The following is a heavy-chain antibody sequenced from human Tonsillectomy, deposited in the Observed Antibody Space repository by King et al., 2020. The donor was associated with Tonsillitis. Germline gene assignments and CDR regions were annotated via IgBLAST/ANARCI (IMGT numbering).Heavy chain of an antibody. V-gene: IGHV4-39*01. CDR2: MDNSGTT. CDR3: ARYVSGSVDY. D-gene: IGHD1-26*01. CDR1: GGSISNSDHY. J-gene: IGHJ4*02. Sequence: QLQESGPGVVKPSETLSLTCTVSGGSISNSDHYWGWIRQPPGKGLDCVGYMDNSGTTFYNPSLKSRITISGGTSENRFSLNLSSVTAADTAVYFSARYVSGSVDYWGQGALVTVSS.